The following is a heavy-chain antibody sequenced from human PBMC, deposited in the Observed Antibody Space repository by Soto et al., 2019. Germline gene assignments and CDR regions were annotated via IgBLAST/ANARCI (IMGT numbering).Heavy chain of an antibody. CDR2: ISKDGSNK. Sequence: QVQLVESGGGVVQPGGSLGLSCAAFGFTFSSYAMHWVRQAPGKGLEWVAVISKDGSNKYYAGSVKGRFTISRDNSENTLYLQMNSLRPEDTAVYYCASPLDFGGNSGLDYWGQGALVTVSS. CDR3: ASPLDFGGNSGLDY. J-gene: IGHJ4*02. V-gene: IGHV3-30-3*01. CDR1: GFTFSSYA. D-gene: IGHD4-17*01.